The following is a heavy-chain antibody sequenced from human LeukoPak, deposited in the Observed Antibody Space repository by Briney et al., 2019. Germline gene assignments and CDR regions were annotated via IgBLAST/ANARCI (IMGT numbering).Heavy chain of an antibody. D-gene: IGHD2-15*01. J-gene: IGHJ3*02. Sequence: PGESLRLSCAASGFTFSSYGMSWGRQAPGKGLERVAVVRYYGSTKTYAGSVKSRFTISRDNSKNTLYLEMNSLRAEDTAVYYSARDECRGGSCYSSGFDAFDIWGQGTMVTVSS. V-gene: IGHV3-33*01. CDR2: VRYYGSTK. CDR1: GFTFSSYG. CDR3: ARDECRGGSCYSSGFDAFDI.